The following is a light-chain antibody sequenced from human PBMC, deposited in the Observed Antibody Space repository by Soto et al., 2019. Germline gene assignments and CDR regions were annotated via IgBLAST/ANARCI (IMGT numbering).Light chain of an antibody. V-gene: IGKV1-39*01. CDR3: QQSYSTPET. Sequence: DVQMSQSPSSLSASVADRGTFTCRASQSISSYLNWYQQKPGKAPKLLTYAASSLHSGVPSRFSGSGSGTDFTLTISSLQPEDFATYYCQQSYSTPETFGPGTKVDIK. CDR1: QSISSY. CDR2: AAS. J-gene: IGKJ3*01.